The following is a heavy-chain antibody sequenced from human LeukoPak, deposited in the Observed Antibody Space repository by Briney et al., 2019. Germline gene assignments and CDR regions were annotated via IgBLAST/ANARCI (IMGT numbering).Heavy chain of an antibody. CDR2: ISGSSYI. CDR1: GFTFSGYD. J-gene: IGHJ6*03. CDR3: ASVRKGYCSSTSCYAKGYYYYYMDV. Sequence: GGSLRLSCAASGFTFSGYDMNWVRQAPGKGLEWVSSISGSSYIYYADSMKGRFTISRDNGKNSLYLQMNSLRAEDTAVYFCASVRKGYCSSTSCYAKGYYYYYMDVWGKGTAVTISS. D-gene: IGHD2-2*01. V-gene: IGHV3-69-1*01.